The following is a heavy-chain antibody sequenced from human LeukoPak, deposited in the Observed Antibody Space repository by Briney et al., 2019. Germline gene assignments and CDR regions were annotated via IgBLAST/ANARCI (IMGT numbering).Heavy chain of an antibody. J-gene: IGHJ4*02. V-gene: IGHV3-7*01. CDR3: AISYGSWRSHY. Sequence: GSLRLSCADSGFTSSFYWMSWVRQAPGKGLEWLANIKEDGIEKHYLDSVKGRFTISRDSAKNSLYLQMSSLRVEDTAVYYCAISYGSWRSHYWGPGTLVAVSS. D-gene: IGHD3-10*01. CDR2: IKEDGIEK. CDR1: GFTSSFYW.